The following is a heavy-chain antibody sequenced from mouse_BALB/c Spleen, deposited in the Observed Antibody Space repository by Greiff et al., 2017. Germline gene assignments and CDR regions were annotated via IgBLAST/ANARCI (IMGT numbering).Heavy chain of an antibody. Sequence: EVHLVESGGGLVQPGGSLKLSCAASGFTFSSYGMSWVRQTPDKRLELVATINSNGGSTYYPDSVKGRFTISRDNAKNTLYLQMSSLKSEDTAMYYCARDRSTGTGAMDYWGQGTSVTVSS. CDR3: ARDRSTGTGAMDY. D-gene: IGHD1-1*01. V-gene: IGHV5-6-3*01. J-gene: IGHJ4*01. CDR2: INSNGGST. CDR1: GFTFSSYG.